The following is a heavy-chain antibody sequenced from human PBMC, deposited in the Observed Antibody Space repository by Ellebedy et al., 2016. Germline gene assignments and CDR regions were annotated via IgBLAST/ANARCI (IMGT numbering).Heavy chain of an antibody. CDR1: GFSFINYA. CDR3: AKRMLGYEGMFDY. J-gene: IGHJ4*02. D-gene: IGHD3-22*01. V-gene: IGHV3-23*01. CDR2: ISGGGSST. Sequence: GGSLRLSXAASGFSFINYAMTWVRQPPGKGLEWVSGISGGGSSTSYADSVKGRFTISRDNSKNTLHLQMNSLRAEDTAVYYCAKRMLGYEGMFDYWGQGTVVTVSS.